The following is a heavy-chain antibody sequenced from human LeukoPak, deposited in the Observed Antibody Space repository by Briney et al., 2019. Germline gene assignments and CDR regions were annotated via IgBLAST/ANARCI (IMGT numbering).Heavy chain of an antibody. Sequence: GGSLRLSCEASGFTFGNYAMNWVRQAPGKGLEWVSTISGTGSSTYYADSAKGRFTISRDNSKNTLYLQMNSLRAEDTAVYYCAKRTQDVYYGSGVDYWGQGTLVTVSS. D-gene: IGHD3-10*01. CDR2: ISGTGSST. J-gene: IGHJ4*02. CDR3: AKRTQDVYYGSGVDY. V-gene: IGHV3-23*01. CDR1: GFTFGNYA.